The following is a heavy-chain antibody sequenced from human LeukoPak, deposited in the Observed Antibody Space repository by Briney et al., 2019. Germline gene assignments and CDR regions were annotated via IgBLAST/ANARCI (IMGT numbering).Heavy chain of an antibody. V-gene: IGHV3-23*01. Sequence: GGSLRLSCAASGFTLRSSAMSWVRQAPGKGLEWVSAISGSGGSTYYADSVKGRFTISRDNSKNTLYLQMNSLRAEDTAVYYCAKLAGYCSSTSCPRYFDYWGQGTLVTVSS. J-gene: IGHJ4*02. CDR1: GFTLRSSA. D-gene: IGHD2-2*01. CDR3: AKLAGYCSSTSCPRYFDY. CDR2: ISGSGGST.